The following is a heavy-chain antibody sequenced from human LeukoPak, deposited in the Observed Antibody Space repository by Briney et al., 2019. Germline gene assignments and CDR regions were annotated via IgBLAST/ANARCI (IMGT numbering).Heavy chain of an antibody. CDR1: GYTFTSYY. CDR2: NNPSGGST. D-gene: IGHD2-8*01. Sequence: GASVKVSCKASGYTFTSYYMHWVRQAPGQGLEWMGRNNPSGGSTSYAQKFQVRVTMTRDMSTSIVYMELSSLRSEDAAVYYCARDWGYCTNGVCSNWFDPWGQGTLVTVSS. CDR3: ARDWGYCTNGVCSNWFDP. J-gene: IGHJ5*02. V-gene: IGHV1-46*01.